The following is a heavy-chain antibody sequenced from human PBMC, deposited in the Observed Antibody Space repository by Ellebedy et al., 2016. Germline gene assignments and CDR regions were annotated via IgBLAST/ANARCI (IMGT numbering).Heavy chain of an antibody. CDR3: ATSGDPDEFFFDY. V-gene: IGHV3-23*01. J-gene: IGHJ4*02. D-gene: IGHD1-26*01. CDR1: GFTFSTYA. CDR2: ISASGGRI. Sequence: GESLKISXAASGFTFSTYAMSWVRQAPGKGLEWVSGISASGGRIYYTDSAKGRFTISRDTSKNTVYLQMNSLRTDDTAVYYCATSGDPDEFFFDYWGQGTLVTVSS.